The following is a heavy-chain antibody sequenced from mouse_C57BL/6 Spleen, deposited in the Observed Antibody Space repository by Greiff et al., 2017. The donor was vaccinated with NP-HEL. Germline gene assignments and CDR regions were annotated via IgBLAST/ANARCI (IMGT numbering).Heavy chain of an antibody. CDR2: INPNNGGT. D-gene: IGHD2-4*01. J-gene: IGHJ2*01. CDR1: GYTFTDYY. Sequence: EVQLQQSGPELVKPGASVKISCKASGYTFTDYYMNWVKQSHGKSLEWIGDINPNNGGTSYNQKFKGKATLTVDKSSSTAYMELRSLTSEDSAVYYCARSGDYDPYYSDYWGQGTTLTVSS. V-gene: IGHV1-26*01. CDR3: ARSGDYDPYYSDY.